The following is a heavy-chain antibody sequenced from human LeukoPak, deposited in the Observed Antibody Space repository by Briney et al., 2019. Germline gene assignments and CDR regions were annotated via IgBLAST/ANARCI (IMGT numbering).Heavy chain of an antibody. V-gene: IGHV3-53*01. D-gene: IGHD6-13*01. CDR1: GFTCSSHY. J-gene: IGHJ4*02. CDR3: ARGADSRYFDY. Sequence: GGYLRLYCAASGFTCSSHYMSWVRQAPGQGLECVSVIHSGGTTYYADSLKGRFTISRDNSKNTLYLQMNSLRAEDTAVYYCARGADSRYFDYWGQGTLLTVSS. CDR2: IHSGGTT.